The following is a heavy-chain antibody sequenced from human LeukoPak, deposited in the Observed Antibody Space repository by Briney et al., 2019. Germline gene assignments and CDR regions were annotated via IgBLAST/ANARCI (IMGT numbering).Heavy chain of an antibody. CDR3: AKGGSSSWYGDY. CDR2: VIYSGGST. CDR1: GFTFSSYT. D-gene: IGHD6-13*01. V-gene: IGHV3-23*01. Sequence: GGSLRLSCAASGFTFSSYTMNWVRQAPGKGLEWVSAVIYSGGSTYYADSVKGRFTISRDNSKNTLYLQMNSLRAEDTAVYYCAKGGSSSWYGDYWGQGTLVTVSS. J-gene: IGHJ4*02.